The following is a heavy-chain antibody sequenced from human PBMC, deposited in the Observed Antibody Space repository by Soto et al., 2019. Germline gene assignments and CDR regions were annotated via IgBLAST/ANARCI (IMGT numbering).Heavy chain of an antibody. J-gene: IGHJ1*01. Sequence: QMQLVQSGAEVKKTASSVKISCKASGFTFTYRYLHWVRQAPGQALEWMGWITPATADVNYPQKCQERVTITTDRSMSKVYMELPSLTAEDSAMYFCANGGGGPAPFTLELPGVWGPGTLVIVSS. CDR2: ITPATADV. D-gene: IGHD1-26*01. CDR1: GFTFTYRY. V-gene: IGHV1-45*02. CDR3: ANGGGGPAPFTLELPGV.